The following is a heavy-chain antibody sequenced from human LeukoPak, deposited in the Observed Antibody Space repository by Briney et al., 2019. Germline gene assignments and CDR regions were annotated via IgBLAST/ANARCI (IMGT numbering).Heavy chain of an antibody. J-gene: IGHJ4*02. CDR2: ITGGGGTT. Sequence: GSLRLSCVASGFTFSTYAMSWVRRTPGKGLEWVSAITGGGGTTYYADSVKGRFTISRDNSKNTLYLQMNSLRAGDTAVYYCAKDPPILRWSFDFWGQGTLVTVSS. CDR3: AKDPPILRWSFDF. V-gene: IGHV3-23*01. CDR1: GFTFSTYA. D-gene: IGHD4-23*01.